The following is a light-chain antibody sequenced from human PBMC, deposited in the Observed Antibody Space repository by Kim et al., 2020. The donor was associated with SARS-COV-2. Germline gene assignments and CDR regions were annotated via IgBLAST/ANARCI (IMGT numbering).Light chain of an antibody. Sequence: SYELTQPPSVSVSPGQTASITCSGDKLGNKYAYWYQQKPGQSPVLVIYQDTKRPSGIPERFSGSNSGNTATLTISGTQAMDEADYYCQAWHTSTAVFGGGTQLTVL. CDR2: QDT. CDR1: KLGNKY. J-gene: IGLJ2*01. V-gene: IGLV3-1*01. CDR3: QAWHTSTAV.